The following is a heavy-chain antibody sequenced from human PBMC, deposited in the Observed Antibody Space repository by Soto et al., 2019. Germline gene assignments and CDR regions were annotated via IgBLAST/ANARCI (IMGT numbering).Heavy chain of an antibody. CDR3: FGGNGGPQ. D-gene: IGHD3-16*01. J-gene: IGHJ4*02. CDR2: IKPDGGAT. V-gene: IGHV3-7*03. CDR1: DFTFRNSW. Sequence: QLVESGGDLVQPGGSLRLFCATSDFTFRNSWINWVRQAPGKGLEWVANIKPDGGATNYVDSVKGRFTISRDNVRNSASPQMNSLRVEDTAVYFCFGGNGGPQWGQGTLVTVSS.